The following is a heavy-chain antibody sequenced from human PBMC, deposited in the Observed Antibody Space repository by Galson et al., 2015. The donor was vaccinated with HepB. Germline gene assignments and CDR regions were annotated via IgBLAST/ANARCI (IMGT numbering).Heavy chain of an antibody. Sequence: SVKVSCKASGYTFTSYGISWVRQAPGQGLEWMEWISAYNGNTNYAQKLQGRVTMTTDTSTSTVYMEVSSLRSEDTAVYYCARPLYSSGWYSGYYYGMDVWGQGTTVTVSS. D-gene: IGHD6-19*01. J-gene: IGHJ6*02. CDR1: GYTFTSYG. CDR3: ARPLYSSGWYSGYYYGMDV. CDR2: ISAYNGNT. V-gene: IGHV1-18*01.